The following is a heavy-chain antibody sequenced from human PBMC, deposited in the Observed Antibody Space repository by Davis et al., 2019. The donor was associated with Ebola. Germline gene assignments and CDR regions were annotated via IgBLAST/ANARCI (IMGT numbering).Heavy chain of an antibody. J-gene: IGHJ4*02. Sequence: ESLKISCAASGFTFSSYAMSGVRQPPGKGLEWIGYIYYSGSTYYNPSLKSRVTISVDTSKNQFSLKLSSVTAADTAVYYCARDSGQWLVSNDYWGQGTLVTVSS. CDR3: ARDSGQWLVSNDY. V-gene: IGHV4-59*12. CDR1: GFTFSSYA. D-gene: IGHD6-19*01. CDR2: IYYSGST.